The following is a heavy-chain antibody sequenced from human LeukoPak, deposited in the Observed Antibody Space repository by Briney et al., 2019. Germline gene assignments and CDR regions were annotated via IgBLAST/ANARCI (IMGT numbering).Heavy chain of an antibody. Sequence: GSPCPSCAASGFTFSGSAIHWVWQSSGKGLEWVGQIDKKDKGYATATAYAASVKGRFTISRDDSINTAYLQMKSLKTEDTAPYYCTRVSGSYNWLLLWAQGTLVTVSS. J-gene: IGHJ5*02. CDR2: IDKKDKGYATAT. CDR3: TRVSGSYNWLLL. V-gene: IGHV3-73*01. CDR1: GFTFSGSA. D-gene: IGHD1-26*01.